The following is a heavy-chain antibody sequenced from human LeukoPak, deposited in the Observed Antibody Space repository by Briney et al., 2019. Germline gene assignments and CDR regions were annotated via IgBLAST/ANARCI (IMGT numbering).Heavy chain of an antibody. V-gene: IGHV3-53*01. J-gene: IGHJ4*02. CDR1: GFTVSSNH. CDR3: TTDYCSGASCRSDH. D-gene: IGHD2-15*01. Sequence: GGSLRLSCAASGFTVSSNHMSWVRQAPGKGLEWVSFIYSGGSTYYTDSVEGRFAISRDNSKNTLYLQMNSLRAEDTAVYYCTTDYCSGASCRSDHWGQGTLVTVSS. CDR2: IYSGGST.